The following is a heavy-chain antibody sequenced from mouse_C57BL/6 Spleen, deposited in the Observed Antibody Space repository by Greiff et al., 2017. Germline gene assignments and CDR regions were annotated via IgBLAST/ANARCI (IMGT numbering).Heavy chain of an antibody. CDR1: GFTFSDYG. D-gene: IGHD1-1*01. CDR2: ISSGSSTI. V-gene: IGHV5-17*01. Sequence: EVKLQESGGGLVKPGGSLKLSCAASGFTFSDYGMHWVRQAPEKGLEWVAYISSGSSTIYYADTVKGRFTISRDNAKNTLFLQMTSLRSEDTAMYYCARRAVVPPWYFDVWGTGTTGSV. CDR3: ARRAVVPPWYFDV. J-gene: IGHJ1*03.